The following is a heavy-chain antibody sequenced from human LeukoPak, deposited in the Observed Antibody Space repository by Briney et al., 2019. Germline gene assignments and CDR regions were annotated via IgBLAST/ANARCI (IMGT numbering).Heavy chain of an antibody. CDR3: ARGLGGSWYYFDY. D-gene: IGHD6-13*01. CDR1: GGSISSYY. V-gene: IGHV4-59*01. Sequence: SETLSLTCTVSGGSISSYYWTWIRQPPGKGLEWIGIIYYSGTTHYNPSLKSRVTISVDTSNNQFSLNLSSVTAADSAVYFCARGLGGSWYYFDYWGQGALVTVSS. CDR2: IYYSGTT. J-gene: IGHJ4*02.